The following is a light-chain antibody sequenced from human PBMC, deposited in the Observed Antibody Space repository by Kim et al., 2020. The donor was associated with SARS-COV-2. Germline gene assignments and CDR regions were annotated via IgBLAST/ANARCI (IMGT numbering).Light chain of an antibody. V-gene: IGKV3-15*01. CDR1: QSVGSN. J-gene: IGKJ1*01. Sequence: ETVMTQSPATLSVSPGETATLSCRASQSVGSNLAWYQQKPGQAPRLLIYGASTRATGIPARFSGSGSGTEFTLTISSLQSEDFAVYYCQQYNNWPPWTFGQGTKVDIK. CDR3: QQYNNWPPWT. CDR2: GAS.